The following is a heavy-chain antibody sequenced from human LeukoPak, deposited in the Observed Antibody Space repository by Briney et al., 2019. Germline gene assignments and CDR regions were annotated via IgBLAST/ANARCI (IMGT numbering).Heavy chain of an antibody. CDR3: ARAPYFESSGPL. Sequence: GGSLRLSCAGSGFTFSDFWMTWVRQTPGKGLEWVVNIRQDGAEKYYLDSVKGRFTISRDNAKNSVYLEMNSLRVEDTAVYFCARAPYFESSGPLWGQGTLVTVSS. D-gene: IGHD3-22*01. V-gene: IGHV3-7*01. CDR2: IRQDGAEK. CDR1: GFTFSDFW. J-gene: IGHJ4*02.